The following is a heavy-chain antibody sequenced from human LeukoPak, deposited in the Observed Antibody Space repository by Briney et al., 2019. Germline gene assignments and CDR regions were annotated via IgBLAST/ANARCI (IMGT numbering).Heavy chain of an antibody. V-gene: IGHV3-74*01. CDR1: GFTFRTYW. J-gene: IGHJ4*02. CDR2: INGDGRST. D-gene: IGHD3-22*01. CDR3: ARGFDYYDSTGSGY. Sequence: GGSLRLSCAASGFTFRTYWMHWVRQAPGKGLVWVSRINGDGRSTTYADSAKGRFTISRDNAKNTLYLQMNSLRVEDTAVYYCARGFDYYDSTGSGYGGQGTLVTVS.